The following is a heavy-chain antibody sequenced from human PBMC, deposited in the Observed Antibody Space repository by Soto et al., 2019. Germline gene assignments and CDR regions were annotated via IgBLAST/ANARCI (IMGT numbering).Heavy chain of an antibody. J-gene: IGHJ4*02. CDR2: INSKSGGT. CDR1: GYTFTGYY. D-gene: IGHD3-22*01. V-gene: IGHV1-2*02. Sequence: SSVKVSCKASGYTFTGYYMHWVRQAPGQGLEWMGWINSKSGGTNYAQKFQGRVTMTRDTSISTAYMELSRLRPDATAMYYCARASPTYTYDSIGYYFHYGGQGTLVTVSS. CDR3: ARASPTYTYDSIGYYFHY.